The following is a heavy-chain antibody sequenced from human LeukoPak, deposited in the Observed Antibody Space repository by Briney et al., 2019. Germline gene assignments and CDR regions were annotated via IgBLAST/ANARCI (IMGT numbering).Heavy chain of an antibody. V-gene: IGHV1-69*06. CDR1: GGTFSSYA. CDR2: IIPIFGTA. J-gene: IGHJ4*02. Sequence: SVKVSCKASGGTFSSYAISWVRQAPGQGLEWMGGIIPIFGTANYAQKFQGRVTITADKSTSTAYMELSSLRSEDTAVYYCARGFSERTYSSGWYPSFDYWGQGTLVTVSS. CDR3: ARGFSERTYSSGWYPSFDY. D-gene: IGHD6-19*01.